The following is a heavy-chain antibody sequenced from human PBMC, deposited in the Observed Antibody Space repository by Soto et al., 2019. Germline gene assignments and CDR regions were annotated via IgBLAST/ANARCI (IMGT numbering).Heavy chain of an antibody. D-gene: IGHD3-3*01. CDR1: GFTFSSYE. V-gene: IGHV3-48*03. Sequence: GGSLRLSCAASGFTFSSYEMNWVRQAPGKGLAWVSYISSGGTTRYYADSVKGRFTISRDNAKNSLDLQLNSLRADDTAIYYCARALDFWSCYLSDWGQGTLVTVSS. CDR2: ISSGGTTR. CDR3: ARALDFWSCYLSD. J-gene: IGHJ4*02.